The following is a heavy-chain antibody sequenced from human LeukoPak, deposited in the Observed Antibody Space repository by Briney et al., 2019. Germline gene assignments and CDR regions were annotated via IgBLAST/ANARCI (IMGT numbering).Heavy chain of an antibody. CDR2: IIPIFGTA. J-gene: IGHJ4*02. V-gene: IGHV1-69*05. CDR1: GGTFSSYA. Sequence: GASVKVSCKASGGTFSSYAISWVRQAPGQGLEWMGGIIPIFGTANYAQKFQGRVTITTDESTSTAYMELSSLRSEDTAVYYCARDTITIFGVVIAIFDYWGQGTLVTVSS. D-gene: IGHD3-3*01. CDR3: ARDTITIFGVVIAIFDY.